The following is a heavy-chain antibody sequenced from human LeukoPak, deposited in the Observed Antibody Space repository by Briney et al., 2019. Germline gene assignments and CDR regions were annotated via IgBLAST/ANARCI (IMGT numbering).Heavy chain of an antibody. D-gene: IGHD6-19*01. CDR3: ARVASGWSRAYYYYMDV. CDR2: IYYSGST. V-gene: IGHV4-59*01. Sequence: PSETLSLTCTVSGGSISSYYWSWIRQPPGKGLEWIGYIYYSGSTNYNPSLKSRVTISVDTSKNQFSLKLSSVTAADTAVYYCARVASGWSRAYYYYMDVWGKGTTVTVSS. CDR1: GGSISSYY. J-gene: IGHJ6*03.